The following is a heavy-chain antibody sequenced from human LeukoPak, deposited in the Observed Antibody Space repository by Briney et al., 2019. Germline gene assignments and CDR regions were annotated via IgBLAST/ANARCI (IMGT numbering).Heavy chain of an antibody. J-gene: IGHJ4*02. V-gene: IGHV4-59*01. CDR1: GGSISNYY. D-gene: IGHD3-3*01. CDR3: ARTYYDVFSGLAQIDY. CDR2: IFYSGST. Sequence: SETLSLTCTVSGGSISNYYWSWIRQPPGKGLDWIGHIFYSGSTTYNPSLKSRVTISVDTSKNQFSLKLTSVTAADTAVYYCARTYYDVFSGLAQIDYWGQGTLVTVSS.